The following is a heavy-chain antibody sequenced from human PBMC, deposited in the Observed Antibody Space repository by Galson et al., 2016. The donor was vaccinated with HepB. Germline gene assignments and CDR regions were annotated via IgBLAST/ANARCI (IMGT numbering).Heavy chain of an antibody. CDR1: GYTFTNYA. V-gene: IGHV1-3*01. CDR2: INPGNGDT. CDR3: AREISGAFDI. J-gene: IGHJ3*02. Sequence: SVKASCKASGYTFTNYAMHWMRLAPGQRLEWMGWINPGNGDTKYSQNFQGRVTITRETSARTVYMELSSLRSEDTAVYYCAREISGAFDIWGQGTMVSVSS. D-gene: IGHD1-26*01.